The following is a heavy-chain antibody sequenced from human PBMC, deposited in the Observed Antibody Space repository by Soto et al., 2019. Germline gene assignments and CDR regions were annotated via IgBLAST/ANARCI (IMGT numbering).Heavy chain of an antibody. CDR3: AKGLLFGSGPHDAFDV. J-gene: IGHJ3*01. CDR1: GFVFSSYA. CDR2: ISGSGDST. V-gene: IGHV3-23*01. Sequence: GGSLRLSCVASGFVFSSYAMSWVRQAPGMGLEWVSVISGSGDSTYYADSGKGRFIITRDNSKKMLYLQMNSLRAEDTAVFYCAKGLLFGSGPHDAFDVWGPGTMVTVS. D-gene: IGHD6-19*01.